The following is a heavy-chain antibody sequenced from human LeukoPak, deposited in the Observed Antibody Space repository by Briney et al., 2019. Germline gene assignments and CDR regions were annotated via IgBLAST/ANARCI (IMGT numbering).Heavy chain of an antibody. CDR3: ARDLPIVI. J-gene: IGHJ4*02. CDR2: IYYSGST. Sequence: PSETLSLTCTVSGGSISSYYWSWIRQPPGKGLEWIGYIYYSGSTNYNPSLKSRVTISVDTSKNQFSLKLSSVTAAYTAVYYCARDLPIVIWGQGTLVTVSS. D-gene: IGHD3-10*01. CDR1: GGSISSYY. V-gene: IGHV4-59*01.